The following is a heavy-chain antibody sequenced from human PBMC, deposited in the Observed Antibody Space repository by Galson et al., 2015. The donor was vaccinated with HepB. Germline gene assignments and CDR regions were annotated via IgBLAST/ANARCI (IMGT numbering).Heavy chain of an antibody. CDR2: ISGSGGST. V-gene: IGHV3-23*01. CDR3: ANEGYSSSSATGGWELRLGY. CDR1: GFTFSSYA. D-gene: IGHD6-6*01. J-gene: IGHJ4*02. Sequence: SLRLSCAASGFTFSSYAISWVRQAPGKGLEWVSAISGSGGSTYYADSVKGRFTISRDNSKNTLYLQMNSLRAEDTAVYYCANEGYSSSSATGGWELRLGYWGQGTLVTVSS.